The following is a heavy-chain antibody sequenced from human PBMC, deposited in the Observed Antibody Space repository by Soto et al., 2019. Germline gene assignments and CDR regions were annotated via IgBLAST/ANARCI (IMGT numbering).Heavy chain of an antibody. J-gene: IGHJ6*01. CDR3: AKVESGXYSGYDPAAYYYYGMDV. Sequence: PGGSLRLSCAASGFTFSSYAMSWVRQAPGKGLEWVSAISGSGGSTYYADSVKGRFTISRDNSKNTLYLQMNSLRAEDTAVYYCAKVESGXYSGYDPAAYYYYGMDVWGQGTTVTVSS. D-gene: IGHD5-12*01. CDR1: GFTFSSYA. V-gene: IGHV3-23*01. CDR2: ISGSGGST.